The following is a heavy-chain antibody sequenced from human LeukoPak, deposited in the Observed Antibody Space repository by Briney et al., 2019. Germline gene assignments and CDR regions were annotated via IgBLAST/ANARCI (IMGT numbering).Heavy chain of an antibody. Sequence: ASVKVSCKASGYTFTSYGISWVRQAPGQGLEWTGWISAYNGNTNYAQKLQGRVTMTTDTSTSTAYMELRSLRSDDTAVYYCARAGVVTAIQHEHNFDHWGQGTLVTVSS. J-gene: IGHJ4*02. V-gene: IGHV1-18*01. D-gene: IGHD2-21*02. CDR1: GYTFTSYG. CDR2: ISAYNGNT. CDR3: ARAGVVTAIQHEHNFDH.